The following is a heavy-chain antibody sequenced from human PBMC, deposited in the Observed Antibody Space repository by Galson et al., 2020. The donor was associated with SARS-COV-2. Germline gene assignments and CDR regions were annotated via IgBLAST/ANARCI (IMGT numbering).Heavy chain of an antibody. V-gene: IGHV4-61*02. CDR1: GTPVSTAPLY. CDR2: QYPTGSP. CDR3: GGGKVATPGVDFNSFYVDF. Sequence: TLPLPPSATGTPVSTAPLYWRCNRHPPGKGLEYLARQYPTGSPDYNSSLKSRVTISVVTSKNQVSLRLSSVTAADTAVYYCGGGKVATPGVDFNSFYVDFGGKGST. J-gene: IGHJ6*03. D-gene: IGHD5-12*01.